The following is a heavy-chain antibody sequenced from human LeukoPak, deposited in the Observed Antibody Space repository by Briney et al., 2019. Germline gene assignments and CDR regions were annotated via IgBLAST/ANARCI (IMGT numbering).Heavy chain of an antibody. Sequence: GGSLTLSCAASAFPSGTYLMHWVRHAPGKGLVWVSHIKSDGSSTAYADSVKGRFTISRDNAKNTLYLQMNSLRAEDTAVYYCARDRDHSFDYWGQGTLVTVSS. V-gene: IGHV3-74*03. CDR1: AFPSGTYL. J-gene: IGHJ4*02. CDR2: IKSDGSST. CDR3: ARDRDHSFDY.